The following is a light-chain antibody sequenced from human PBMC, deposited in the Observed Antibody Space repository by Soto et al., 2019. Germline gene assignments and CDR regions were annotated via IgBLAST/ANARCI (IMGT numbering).Light chain of an antibody. V-gene: IGLV2-14*03. CDR1: SSDVGAYDF. J-gene: IGLJ1*01. CDR2: EVS. Sequence: QSVLAQPASLSGFPGQSITISCTGTSSDVGAYDFVSWYQQHPDKAPKLMIYEVSNRPSGVSYRFSGSKSVNTATLTISGLQAEDEADYYCSSYTTSSTRVFGTGTKVTVL. CDR3: SSYTTSSTRV.